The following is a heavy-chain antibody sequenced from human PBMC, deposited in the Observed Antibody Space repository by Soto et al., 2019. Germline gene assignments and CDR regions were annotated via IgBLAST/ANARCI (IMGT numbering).Heavy chain of an antibody. D-gene: IGHD2-21*01. V-gene: IGHV4-38-2*01. J-gene: IGHJ5*02. Sequence: SETLSLTCAVSGYSISRGYHWGWIRQPPGKGLEWLGSVHHSGSTYYNPSLKSRLTISQDTSERQFSLNLRLVTAADTAVYYCARLRIATNNYQWFDPWGQGTLVTVSS. CDR2: VHHSGST. CDR1: GYSISRGYH. CDR3: ARLRIATNNYQWFDP.